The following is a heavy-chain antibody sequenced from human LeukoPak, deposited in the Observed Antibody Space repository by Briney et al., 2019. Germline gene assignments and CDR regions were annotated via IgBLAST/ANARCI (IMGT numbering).Heavy chain of an antibody. CDR1: GCTFSSYA. CDR3: ARYYSGWYYFDY. Sequence: GASVKVSCKASGCTFSSYAISWVRQAPGQGLEWMGGIIPIFGTSNYAQKFQGRVTITADESTSTAYMELSSLRSEGTAVYYCARYYSGWYYFDYWGQGTLVTVSS. D-gene: IGHD6-13*01. J-gene: IGHJ4*02. V-gene: IGHV1-69*13. CDR2: IIPIFGTS.